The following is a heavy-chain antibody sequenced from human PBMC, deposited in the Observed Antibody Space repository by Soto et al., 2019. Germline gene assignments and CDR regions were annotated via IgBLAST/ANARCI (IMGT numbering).Heavy chain of an antibody. D-gene: IGHD5-12*01. CDR3: AHRPRGYAYYFDF. V-gene: IGHV2-5*02. CDR1: GFSLSTRGVG. J-gene: IGHJ4*02. CDR2: IFWDDDK. Sequence: QITLKESGLTLMKPTQTLTLTCTFSGFSLSTRGVGVAWIRQPPGKALEWLALIFWDDDKWYNPSLKSRLTITEDTSKNQVVLIMTNMDPVDTATYYCAHRPRGYAYYFDFWGQGTLVTVSS.